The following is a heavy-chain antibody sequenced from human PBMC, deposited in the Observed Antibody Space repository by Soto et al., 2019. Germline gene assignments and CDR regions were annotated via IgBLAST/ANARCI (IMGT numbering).Heavy chain of an antibody. D-gene: IGHD4-17*01. V-gene: IGHV4-59*04. CDR3: ATTYDYGDYRLDY. Sequence: LQTQSLTWTVSGGSIRNYYGRWIRQPQGKGLEWIGYIYYSGSTYYNPSLKSRVTISVDTSKNQFSLKLSSVTAADTAVYYCATTYDYGDYRLDYWGQGTLVTVSS. J-gene: IGHJ4*02. CDR1: GGSIRNYY. CDR2: IYYSGST.